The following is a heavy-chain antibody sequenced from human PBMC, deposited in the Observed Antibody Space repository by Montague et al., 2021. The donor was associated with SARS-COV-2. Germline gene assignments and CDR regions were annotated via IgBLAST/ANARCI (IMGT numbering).Heavy chain of an antibody. Sequence: SLRLSCAASGFIFSNFAFHWVRQAPGKGLEWLAIIKYDGVDKFYADSVKGRFIISRDNCKNILYLHMKSLTTEDTAVYYCARDRVDSDYVNAFDVWGQGTLVTVSS. CDR3: ARDRVDSDYVNAFDV. CDR1: GFIFSNFA. D-gene: IGHD3-10*02. J-gene: IGHJ3*01. CDR2: IKYDGVDK. V-gene: IGHV3-30*04.